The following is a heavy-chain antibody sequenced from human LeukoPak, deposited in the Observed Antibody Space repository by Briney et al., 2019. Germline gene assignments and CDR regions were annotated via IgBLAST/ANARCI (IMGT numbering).Heavy chain of an antibody. D-gene: IGHD5-24*01. CDR1: GYSISSGYY. CDR3: ALGDGYNLHFDY. Sequence: SETLSLTCTVSGYSISSGYYWGWIRQPPGKGLEWIGSIYYSGSTYYNPSLKSRVTISVDTSKNQFSLKLSSVTAADTAVYYCALGDGYNLHFDYWGQGTLVTVSS. J-gene: IGHJ4*02. V-gene: IGHV4-38-2*02. CDR2: IYYSGST.